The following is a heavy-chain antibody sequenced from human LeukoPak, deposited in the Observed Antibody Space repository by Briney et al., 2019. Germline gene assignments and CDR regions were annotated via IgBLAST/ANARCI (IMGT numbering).Heavy chain of an antibody. CDR1: GGSMNSYY. Sequence: SETLSLTCTVSGGSMNSYYWSWIRQPPGKGLEWIGSIYYSGSTYYNPSLKSRVTISVDTSKNQFSLKLSSVTAADTAVYYCARVVGELSPYYFDYWGQGTLVTVSS. CDR2: IYYSGST. D-gene: IGHD3-16*02. J-gene: IGHJ4*02. CDR3: ARVVGELSPYYFDY. V-gene: IGHV4-59*12.